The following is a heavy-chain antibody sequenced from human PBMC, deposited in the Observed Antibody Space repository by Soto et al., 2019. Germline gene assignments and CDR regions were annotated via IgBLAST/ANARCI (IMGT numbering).Heavy chain of an antibody. CDR2: ISPSSSTI. CDR1: GFTFSSHS. D-gene: IGHD3-10*01. CDR3: ARAPPYGSGTYYDY. J-gene: IGHJ4*02. V-gene: IGHV3-48*02. Sequence: EVQLVESGGGLVQPGGSLRLSCAASGFTFSSHSMNWVRQAPGKGLEWVSYISPSSSTIFYADSVRGRFTISSDNAKNSRYLQMNSLRDEDTAVYCARAPPYGSGTYYDYWGPGTLVTVAS.